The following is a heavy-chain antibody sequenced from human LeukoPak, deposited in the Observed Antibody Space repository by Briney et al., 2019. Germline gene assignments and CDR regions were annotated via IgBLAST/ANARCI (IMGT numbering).Heavy chain of an antibody. Sequence: GGSLRLSCAASGFTFSSYGMHWVRQAPGKGLEWVAVISYDGSNKYYADSVKGRFTISRDNSKNTLYLQMNSLGAEDTAVYYCAKESDGMDVWGQGTTVTVSS. CDR2: ISYDGSNK. CDR3: AKESDGMDV. J-gene: IGHJ6*02. V-gene: IGHV3-30*18. CDR1: GFTFSSYG.